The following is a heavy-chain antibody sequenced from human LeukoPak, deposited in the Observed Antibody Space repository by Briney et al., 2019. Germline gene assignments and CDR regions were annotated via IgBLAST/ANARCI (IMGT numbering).Heavy chain of an antibody. J-gene: IGHJ4*02. D-gene: IGHD3-22*01. Sequence: AETLSLTCTVSGGSISSYYWSWIRQPPGKGLEWIGYNYYSGSTNYNPSLKSRVTISVDTSKNQFSLKLSSVTAADTAVYYCARGPYYLDSSGYYPDYWGQGTLVTVSS. V-gene: IGHV4-59*01. CDR2: NYYSGST. CDR1: GGSISSYY. CDR3: ARGPYYLDSSGYYPDY.